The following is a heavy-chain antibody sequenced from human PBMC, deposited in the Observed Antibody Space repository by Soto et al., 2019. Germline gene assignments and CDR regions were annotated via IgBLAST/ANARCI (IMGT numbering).Heavy chain of an antibody. CDR2: IWYDGSNK. Sequence: GGSLRLSCAASGFTFSSYGMHWVRQAPGKGLEWVAVIWYDGSNKYYADSVKGRFTISRDNSKNTLFLQMNSLRAEDTAVYYCARDRHSGGSSFDYWGQGTLVTVSS. CDR3: ARDRHSGGSSFDY. V-gene: IGHV3-30*19. D-gene: IGHD2-15*01. CDR1: GFTFSSYG. J-gene: IGHJ4*02.